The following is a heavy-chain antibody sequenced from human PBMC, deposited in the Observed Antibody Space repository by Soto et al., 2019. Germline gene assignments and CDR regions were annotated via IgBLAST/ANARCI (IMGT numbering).Heavy chain of an antibody. CDR1: GGSISSSNW. Sequence: QVQLQESGPGLVKPSGTLSLTCAVSGGSISSSNWWSWVRQPPGKGLEWIGEIYHSGSTNYNPSLKGRVPMPVNKDRNKFSLKLGPVPAADTAGYYCARPSGPIAAAERRAPRPGPFDSWAQGTLVNVPS. J-gene: IGHJ4*02. D-gene: IGHD6-13*01. CDR3: ARPSGPIAAAERRAPRPGPFDS. CDR2: IYHSGST. V-gene: IGHV4-4*02.